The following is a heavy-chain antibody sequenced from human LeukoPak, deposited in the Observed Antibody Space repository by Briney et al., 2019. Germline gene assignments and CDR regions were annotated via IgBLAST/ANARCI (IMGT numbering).Heavy chain of an antibody. Sequence: GESLKISCKGSGYSFTSYWIGWVRQMPGKGLEWMGNIYPGDSDTRYSPSFQGQVTISADKSISTAYLQWSSLKASDTAMYYCARHNRVLWSAGYYFDYWGQGTLVTVSS. V-gene: IGHV5-51*01. CDR1: GYSFTSYW. J-gene: IGHJ4*02. CDR2: IYPGDSDT. CDR3: ARHNRVLWSAGYYFDY. D-gene: IGHD3-10*02.